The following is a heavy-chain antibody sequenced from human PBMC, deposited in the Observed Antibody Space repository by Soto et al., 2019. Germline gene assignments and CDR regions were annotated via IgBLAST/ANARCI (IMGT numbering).Heavy chain of an antibody. CDR2: IKEDGSEK. J-gene: IGHJ4*02. V-gene: IGHV3-7*03. CDR1: GFTFSYYN. D-gene: IGHD4-4*01. CDR3: TCHPPSCDYNKYARNY. Sequence: PGVSLRRSCVTSGFTFSYYNMNWVCQAPGKGLEWVANIKEDGSEKYYVDSVKGRFTISRDNAKNSLFLQMNSLRAEDTAVYFCTCHPPSCDYNKYARNYWCQGTQVTISS.